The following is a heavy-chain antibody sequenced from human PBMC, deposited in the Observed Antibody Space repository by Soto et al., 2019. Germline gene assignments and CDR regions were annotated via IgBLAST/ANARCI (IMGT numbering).Heavy chain of an antibody. CDR1: GFTFSDYY. CDR2: ISSSSSYT. J-gene: IGHJ6*02. Sequence: QVQLVESGGGLVKPGGSLRLSCAASGFTFSDYYMSWIRQAPGKGLEWVSYISSSSSYTNYADSVKGRFTISRDNAKNSLYLQMNSLRAEDTAVYYCAAGATRSYYYYYGMDVWGRGTTVTVSS. D-gene: IGHD1-26*01. V-gene: IGHV3-11*06. CDR3: AAGATRSYYYYYGMDV.